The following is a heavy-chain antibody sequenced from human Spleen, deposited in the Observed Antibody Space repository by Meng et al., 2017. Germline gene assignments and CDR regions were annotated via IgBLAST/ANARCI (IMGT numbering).Heavy chain of an antibody. V-gene: IGHV3-9*01. CDR1: GFTFDDYA. Sequence: SLRLSCAASGFTFDDYAMHWVRQGPGKGLEWVSGISWNSGSIGYADSVKGRFTISRDNSKNTLYLQMNSLRAEDTAVYYCARDRSLGGVIDYWGQGTLVTVSS. J-gene: IGHJ4*02. CDR3: ARDRSLGGVIDY. D-gene: IGHD3-16*01. CDR2: ISWNSGSI.